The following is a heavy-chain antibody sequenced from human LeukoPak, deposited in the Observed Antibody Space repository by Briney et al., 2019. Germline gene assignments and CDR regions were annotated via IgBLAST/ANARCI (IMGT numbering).Heavy chain of an antibody. J-gene: IGHJ3*02. D-gene: IGHD3-22*01. CDR2: IYYSGST. V-gene: IGHV4-59*01. CDR1: GGSISSYY. CDR3: ARGGYYYDSSGRPDDAFDI. Sequence: SETLSLTCTVSGGSISSYYWSWIRQPPGKGLEWIGYIYYSGSTNYNPSLKSRVTISVDTSKNQFSLKLSSVTAADTAVYYCARGGYYYDSSGRPDDAFDIWGQGTMVTVSS.